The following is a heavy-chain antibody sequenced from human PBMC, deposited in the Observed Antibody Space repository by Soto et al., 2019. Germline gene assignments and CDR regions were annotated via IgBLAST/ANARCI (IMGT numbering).Heavy chain of an antibody. CDR3: ARDLTSESIQDSRLSDGFDP. CDR2: INPSGGST. CDR1: GYTFTNYY. J-gene: IGHJ5*02. D-gene: IGHD5-18*01. Sequence: QVQLVQSGAEVKKPGASVKISSKASGYTFTNYYMHWVRQAPGQGLEWMGIINPSGGSTSYAQKSQGRVTMTRDTSPSTVYMELSSLRSDDTVVYFCARDLTSESIQDSRLSDGFDPWGQGTQVTVSS. V-gene: IGHV1-46*01.